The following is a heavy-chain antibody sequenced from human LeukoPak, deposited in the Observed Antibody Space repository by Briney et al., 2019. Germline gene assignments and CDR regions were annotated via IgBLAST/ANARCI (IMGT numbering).Heavy chain of an antibody. J-gene: IGHJ4*02. V-gene: IGHV1-24*01. CDR2: FDPEDGET. D-gene: IGHD5-12*01. CDR1: GYTLTELS. CDR3: ATVDSGYDWYYFDY. Sequence: ASVKVSCKVSGYTLTELSMHWVRQAPGKGLEWMGGFDPEDGETIYAQKFQGRVTMTEDTSTDTAYMELSSLRSEDTAVYYCATVDSGYDWYYFDYWGQGTLVTVSS.